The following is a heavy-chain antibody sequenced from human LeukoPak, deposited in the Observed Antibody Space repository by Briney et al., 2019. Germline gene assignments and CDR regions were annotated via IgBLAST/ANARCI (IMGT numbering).Heavy chain of an antibody. J-gene: IGHJ4*02. Sequence: GGSLRLSCAASGFTFDDYAMHWARQAPGKGLEWVSGISWNSGSIGYADSVKGRFTISRDNAKNSLYLQMNSLRAEDTALYYCAKVQIQLWTRGYFDYWGQGTLVTVSS. CDR3: AKVQIQLWTRGYFDY. D-gene: IGHD5-18*01. V-gene: IGHV3-9*01. CDR2: ISWNSGSI. CDR1: GFTFDDYA.